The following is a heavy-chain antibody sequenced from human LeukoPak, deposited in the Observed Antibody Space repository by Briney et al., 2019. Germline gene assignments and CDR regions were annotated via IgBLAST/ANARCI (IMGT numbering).Heavy chain of an antibody. V-gene: IGHV3-9*01. Sequence: ESGGSLRLPCAASGFTFDDYAMHWVRQAPGKGLEWVSGISWNSGSIGYADSVKGRFTISRDNAKNSLYLQMNSLRAEDTALYYCAKDISASGSAFDIWGQGTMVTVSS. CDR2: ISWNSGSI. J-gene: IGHJ3*02. CDR3: AKDISASGSAFDI. CDR1: GFTFDDYA. D-gene: IGHD3-3*01.